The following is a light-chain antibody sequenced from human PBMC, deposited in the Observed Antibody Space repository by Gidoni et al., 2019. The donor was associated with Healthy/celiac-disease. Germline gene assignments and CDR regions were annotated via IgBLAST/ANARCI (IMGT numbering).Light chain of an antibody. Sequence: EIVMTQSPATLSVSQGERATLSCRASPSVSSNLAWYQQKPGQAPRLLIYGASTRATGIPARFSGSGSGTEFTLTISSLQSEDFAVYYCQQYNNWPPSYTFGQGTKLEIK. CDR1: PSVSSN. CDR3: QQYNNWPPSYT. V-gene: IGKV3-15*01. J-gene: IGKJ2*01. CDR2: GAS.